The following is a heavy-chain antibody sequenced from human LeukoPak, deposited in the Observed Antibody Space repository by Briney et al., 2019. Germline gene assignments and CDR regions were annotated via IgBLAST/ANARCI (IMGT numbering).Heavy chain of an antibody. J-gene: IGHJ4*02. CDR2: IYTSGST. D-gene: IGHD2-2*01. Sequence: SETLSLTCTVSGGSISSYYWSWIRQPAGKGLEWIGRIYTSGSTNYNPSLKSRVTMSVDTSKNQFSLKLSSVTAADTAVYYCARAPGYCSSTSCYGGYYFDYWGQGTLVTVSS. V-gene: IGHV4-4*07. CDR1: GGSISSYY. CDR3: ARAPGYCSSTSCYGGYYFDY.